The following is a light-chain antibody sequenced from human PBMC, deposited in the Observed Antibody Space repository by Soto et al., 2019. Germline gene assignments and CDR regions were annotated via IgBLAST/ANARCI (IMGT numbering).Light chain of an antibody. CDR2: DAS. CDR1: QAVGSN. J-gene: IGKJ4*01. CDR3: QHFNKWPHMPA. Sequence: IVLTQSPATLSVSPGERATLSCRASQAVGSNLAWYQQRPGQAPRLLIYDASTRATGIPHRFSGGGSGTYFTINISSLQYDDFAVYYCQHFNKWPHMPAFGGGTKLAI. V-gene: IGKV3-15*01.